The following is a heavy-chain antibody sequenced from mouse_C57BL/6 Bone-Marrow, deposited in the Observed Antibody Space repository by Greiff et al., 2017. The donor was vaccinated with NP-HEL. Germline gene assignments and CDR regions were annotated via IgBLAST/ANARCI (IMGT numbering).Heavy chain of an antibody. CDR2: IDPENGDT. Sequence: VQLQQSGAELVRPGASVKLSCTASGFNIKDDYMHWVKQRPEQGLEWIGWIDPENGDTEYASKFQGKATITADTSSNTAYLQLSSLTSEDTAVYYCTPWLLHYAMDYWGQGTSVTVSS. CDR3: TPWLLHYAMDY. J-gene: IGHJ4*01. CDR1: GFNIKDDY. V-gene: IGHV14-4*01. D-gene: IGHD2-3*01.